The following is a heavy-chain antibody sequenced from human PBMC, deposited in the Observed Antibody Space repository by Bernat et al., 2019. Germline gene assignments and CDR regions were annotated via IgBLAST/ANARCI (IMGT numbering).Heavy chain of an antibody. CDR1: GFTFDDYG. J-gene: IGHJ6*02. V-gene: IGHV3-20*01. CDR2: INWNGGST. CDR3: IVYIAAPCCYLMDV. D-gene: IGHD6-6*01. Sequence: EVQLVESGGGVVRPGGSLRLSCAASGFTFDDYGMSWVRQAPGKGLEWVSGINWNGGSTGYADSVKGRFTISRDNAKNSLYLQMNSLRAEDVSLCDWIVYIAAPCCYLMDVWGQGTTVTVSS.